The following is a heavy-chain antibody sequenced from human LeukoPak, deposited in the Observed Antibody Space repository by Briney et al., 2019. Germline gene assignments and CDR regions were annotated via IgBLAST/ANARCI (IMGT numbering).Heavy chain of an antibody. V-gene: IGHV3-23*01. CDR3: AKAVRSSGWYYFDY. D-gene: IGHD6-19*01. CDR1: GFTFSSYA. J-gene: IGHJ4*02. Sequence: PGGSLRLSCAASGFTFSSYAMSWVRQAPGKGLEWVSSISNSGGRTFYADSVKGRFTISRDNSKNTLYLQMNSLRAEDTAVYYCAKAVRSSGWYYFDYWGQGTLVTVSS. CDR2: ISNSGGRT.